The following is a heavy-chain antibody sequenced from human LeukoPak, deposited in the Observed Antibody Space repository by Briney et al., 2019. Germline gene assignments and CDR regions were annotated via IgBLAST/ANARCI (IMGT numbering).Heavy chain of an antibody. J-gene: IGHJ5*02. CDR3: ASRDGWSGSYHGFDP. Sequence: KPSETLSLTCAVYGGSFSGYYWSWIRQPPGKGLEWIGEINHSGSTNYNPPLKSRVTISVDTSKNQFSLKLSSVTAADTAVYYCASRDGWSGSYHGFDPWGQGTLVTVSS. D-gene: IGHD1-26*01. V-gene: IGHV4-34*01. CDR2: INHSGST. CDR1: GGSFSGYY.